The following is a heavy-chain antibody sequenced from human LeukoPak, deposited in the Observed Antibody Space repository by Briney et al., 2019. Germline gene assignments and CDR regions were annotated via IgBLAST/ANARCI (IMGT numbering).Heavy chain of an antibody. V-gene: IGHV3-21*01. Sequence: GGSLRLSCAASGFTFSSYSMNWVRQAPGKGLEWVSSISSSSSYIYYGDSVKGRFTISRDNAKNSLYLQMNSLRAEDTAVYYCATRPHFDWLLCDYWGQGTLVTVSS. CDR1: GFTFSSYS. J-gene: IGHJ4*02. CDR3: ATRPHFDWLLCDY. CDR2: ISSSSSYI. D-gene: IGHD3-9*01.